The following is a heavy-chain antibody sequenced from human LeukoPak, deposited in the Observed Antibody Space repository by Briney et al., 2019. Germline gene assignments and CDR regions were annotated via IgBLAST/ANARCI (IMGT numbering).Heavy chain of an antibody. V-gene: IGHV3-15*07. CDR1: GFSFSDAW. J-gene: IGHJ4*02. Sequence: PGGSLRLSCAASGFSFSDAWMNWVRQAPGKGLEWVGHIRSKGDGGTPDYIAPVKGRFTISRDDSKDTLYLQMNSLNTEDTAMYYCTTRSPARYCSDGACYSRADYWGQGTLVTVSS. CDR3: TTRSPARYCSDGACYSRADY. CDR2: IRSKGDGGTP. D-gene: IGHD2-15*01.